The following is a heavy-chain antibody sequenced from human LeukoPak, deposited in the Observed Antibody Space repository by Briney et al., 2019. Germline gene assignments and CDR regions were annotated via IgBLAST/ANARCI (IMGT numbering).Heavy chain of an antibody. D-gene: IGHD2-2*01. CDR3: ARTTYCSSTSCPYNWFDP. CDR2: ISSSSSYI. V-gene: IGHV3-21*01. CDR1: GFTVSDNY. J-gene: IGHJ5*02. Sequence: KPGGSLRLSCAASGFTVSDNYMSWVRQAPGKGLEWVSSISSSSSYIYYADSVKGRFTISRDNAKNSLYLQMNSLRAEDTAVYYCARTTYCSSTSCPYNWFDPWGQGTLVTVSS.